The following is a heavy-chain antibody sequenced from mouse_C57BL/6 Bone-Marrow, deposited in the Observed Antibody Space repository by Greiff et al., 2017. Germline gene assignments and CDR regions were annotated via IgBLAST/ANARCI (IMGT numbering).Heavy chain of an antibody. D-gene: IGHD2-12*01. V-gene: IGHV1-62-2*01. CDR1: GYTFTEYT. CDR2: FYPGSGSI. Sequence: QVHLQQSGAELVKPGASVKLSCKASGYTFTEYTIPWVKQRSGKGLEWIGWFYPGSGSIKYNEKFKDKATLTADNSSSTVSMELSRLTSEDSAVFFCARHEAYYRSRVYYHVWGTGTTVSVSS. J-gene: IGHJ1*03. CDR3: ARHEAYYRSRVYYHV.